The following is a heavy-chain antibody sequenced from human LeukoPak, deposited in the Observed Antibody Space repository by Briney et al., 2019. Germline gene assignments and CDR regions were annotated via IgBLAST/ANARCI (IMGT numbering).Heavy chain of an antibody. D-gene: IGHD3-10*01. Sequence: PGGSLRLSCAASGFTFSSYWMHWVRQAPGKGLVWVSRINSDGSSTSYADSVKGRFTISRDNAKNTLYLQMNSLRAEDTAVYYCARGGGSGSYKRELDYWGQGTLVTVSS. J-gene: IGHJ4*02. CDR1: GFTFSSYW. CDR2: INSDGSST. CDR3: ARGGGSGSYKRELDY. V-gene: IGHV3-74*01.